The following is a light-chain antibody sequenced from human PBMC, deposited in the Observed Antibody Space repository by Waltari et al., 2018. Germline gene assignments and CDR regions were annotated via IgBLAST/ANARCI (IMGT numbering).Light chain of an antibody. CDR2: GGS. Sequence: VLTQSPGTLSLSPGQIATLSCRVSPSVSASFLAWYQHKLGQPPRLLIYGGSIRATGVPDRFSGSGSGTDFTLTIIRLEPEDFAVYYCHQYGESPRSFGPGTKVEV. J-gene: IGKJ1*01. CDR3: HQYGESPRS. V-gene: IGKV3-20*01. CDR1: PSVSASF.